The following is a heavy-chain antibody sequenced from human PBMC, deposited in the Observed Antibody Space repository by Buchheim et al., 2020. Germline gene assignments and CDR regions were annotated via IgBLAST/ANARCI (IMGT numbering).Heavy chain of an antibody. D-gene: IGHD1/OR15-1a*01. V-gene: IGHV4-61*02. CDR2: IYTSGST. Sequence: QVQLQESGPGLVKPSQTLSLTCTVSGGSISSGSYYWSWIRQPAGKGLEWIGRIYTSGSTNYNPSLKSRVTISVDTSKNQFSLKLSSVTAADTAVYYCARGGKLEQRWGLDYWGQGTL. CDR3: ARGGKLEQRWGLDY. J-gene: IGHJ4*02. CDR1: GGSISSGSYY.